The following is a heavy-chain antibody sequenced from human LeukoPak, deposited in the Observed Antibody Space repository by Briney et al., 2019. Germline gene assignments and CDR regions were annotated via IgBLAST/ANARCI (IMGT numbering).Heavy chain of an antibody. D-gene: IGHD2-21*02. CDR1: GGSISSSSYY. J-gene: IGHJ6*02. Sequence: SETLSLTCTVSGGSISSSSYYWGWIRQPPGKGLEWIGSIYYSGSTCYNPSLKSRVTISVDTSKNQFSLKLSSVIAADTAVYYCAREETYCGGDCYLYYYYYGMDVWGQGTTVTVSS. CDR3: AREETYCGGDCYLYYYYYGMDV. V-gene: IGHV4-39*01. CDR2: IYYSGST.